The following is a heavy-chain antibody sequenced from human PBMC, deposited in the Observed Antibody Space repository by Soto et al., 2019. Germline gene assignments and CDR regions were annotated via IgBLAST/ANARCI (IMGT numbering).Heavy chain of an antibody. V-gene: IGHV1-18*01. Sequence: GASVKVSCKASGYTFTSYGISWVRQAPGQGLEWMGWISAYNGNTNYAQKLQGRVTMTTDTSTSTAYMELRSLRSGDTVVYYCARDQVKIYYYYGMDVWGQGTTVTVSS. CDR2: ISAYNGNT. J-gene: IGHJ6*02. CDR3: ARDQVKIYYYYGMDV. CDR1: GYTFTSYG.